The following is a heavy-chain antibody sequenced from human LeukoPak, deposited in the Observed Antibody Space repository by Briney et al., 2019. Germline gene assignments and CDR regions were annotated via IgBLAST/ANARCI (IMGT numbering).Heavy chain of an antibody. CDR1: GFTFSSYA. V-gene: IGHV3-64D*09. J-gene: IGHJ4*02. CDR3: VKPQPGGGFDY. D-gene: IGHD1-14*01. Sequence: GGSLRLSCAASGFTFSSYAMHWVRQAPGKGLEYVSAISSNGGSTYYADSVKGRFTISRDNSKNTLYLQMSSLRAEDTAVYYCVKPQPGGGFDYWGQGTLVTVSS. CDR2: ISSNGGST.